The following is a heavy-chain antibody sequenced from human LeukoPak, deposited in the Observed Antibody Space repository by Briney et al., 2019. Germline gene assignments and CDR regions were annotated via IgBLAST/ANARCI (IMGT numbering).Heavy chain of an antibody. V-gene: IGHV1-18*01. D-gene: IGHD2-2*01. CDR1: GYTFTSYG. CDR2: ISAYNGNT. Sequence: ASVKVSCKASGYTFTSYGISWVRQAPGQGLEWMGWISAYNGNTNYAQKLQGRVTMTTDTSTSTAYMELRSLRSDDTAVYYCARDTADIVVVPAAHWGQGTLVTVSS. CDR3: ARDTADIVVVPAAH. J-gene: IGHJ4*02.